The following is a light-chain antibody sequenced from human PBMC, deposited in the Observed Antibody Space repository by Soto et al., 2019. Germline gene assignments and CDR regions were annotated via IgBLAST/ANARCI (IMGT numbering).Light chain of an antibody. Sequence: DTQLTQSPSTLSASVGDRVTITCRASQSISSWLAWYQQKPGKAPNLLIYKASSLESGVPSRFSGSGSGKEFTLTISSLQPDDSATYYCQQYSTSLTFGPGTKVELK. V-gene: IGKV1-5*03. J-gene: IGKJ1*01. CDR1: QSISSW. CDR3: QQYSTSLT. CDR2: KAS.